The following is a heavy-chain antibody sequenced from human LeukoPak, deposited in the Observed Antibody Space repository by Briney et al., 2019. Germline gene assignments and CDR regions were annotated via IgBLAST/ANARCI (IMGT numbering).Heavy chain of an antibody. CDR1: GYTFTSYY. CDR3: ASGSPDVLVPAASGFDP. Sequence: ASVKVSCKASGYTFTSYYMHWVRQAPGQGLEWMGIINPSGGSTSYAQKFQGRVTMTRDTSTSTVYMELSSLRSEDTAVYYCASGSPDVLVPAASGFDPWGQGTLVTVSS. V-gene: IGHV1-46*01. D-gene: IGHD2-2*01. CDR2: INPSGGST. J-gene: IGHJ5*02.